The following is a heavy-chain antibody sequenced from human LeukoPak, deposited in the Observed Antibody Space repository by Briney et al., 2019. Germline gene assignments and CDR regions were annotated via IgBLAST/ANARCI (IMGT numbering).Heavy chain of an antibody. Sequence: GGSLRLSCAASGFVFSGSAMHWVRQASGKGLEWVGRIRSKANGYTTAYAASVKGRFIISRDDSKNTAYLQMNGLETEDTAVYYCTVLGGRDAFENWGQGTMVTVSS. D-gene: IGHD3-10*01. CDR3: TVLGGRDAFEN. J-gene: IGHJ3*02. CDR1: GFVFSGSA. V-gene: IGHV3-73*01. CDR2: IRSKANGYTT.